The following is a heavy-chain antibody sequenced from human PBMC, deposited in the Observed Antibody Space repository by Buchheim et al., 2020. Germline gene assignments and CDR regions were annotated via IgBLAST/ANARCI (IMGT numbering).Heavy chain of an antibody. CDR3: ARGHSSSSGFYYYAVDI. D-gene: IGHD6-6*01. CDR1: GFTFSDYY. V-gene: IGHV3-11*06. Sequence: QMQLVESGGGLVKSGVSLRLSCAASGFTFSDYYMSWIRQAPGKGMEWVSYISSSSTYTKHADSVKGRFTISRDNAKNSLYLHMNSLRAEDTAVYYCARGHSSSSGFYYYAVDIWGQGT. CDR2: ISSSSTYT. J-gene: IGHJ6*02.